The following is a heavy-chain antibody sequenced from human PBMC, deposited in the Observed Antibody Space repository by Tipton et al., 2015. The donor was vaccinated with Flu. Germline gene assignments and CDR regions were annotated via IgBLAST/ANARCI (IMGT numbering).Heavy chain of an antibody. Sequence: TLSLTCAVSGYSISSGYFWGWIRQPPGKGLEWIGSIYHSGSTYHNPSLKSRVTISVDTSKNQFSLKLSSVTAADTAVYYCARQHDYVWGSYRRDDYWGQGTLVTVSS. V-gene: IGHV4-38-2*01. CDR1: GYSISSGYF. J-gene: IGHJ4*02. CDR3: ARQHDYVWGSYRRDDY. CDR2: IYHSGST. D-gene: IGHD3-16*02.